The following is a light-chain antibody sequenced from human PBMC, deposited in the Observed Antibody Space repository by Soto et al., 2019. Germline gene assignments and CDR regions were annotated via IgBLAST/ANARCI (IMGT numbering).Light chain of an antibody. Sequence: EIVLTQSPGTLSLSPGEGATLSCRASQTVSSSYLAWYQQKPGQAPRGLIYGTSSRATGIPDRFSGSGSGTDFTLTITRLEPEDFAVYFCQHYENSPYTFGQGTKLEIK. V-gene: IGKV3-20*01. J-gene: IGKJ2*01. CDR1: QTVSSSY. CDR2: GTS. CDR3: QHYENSPYT.